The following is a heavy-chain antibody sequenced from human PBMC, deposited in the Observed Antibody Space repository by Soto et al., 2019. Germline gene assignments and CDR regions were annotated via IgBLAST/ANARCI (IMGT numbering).Heavy chain of an antibody. Sequence: QVQLVQSGAEVKRPGSSVKVSYKASGDTFAFYSINWVRQAPGLRLEWMGRINPILSMSNYAQRFQGRVTMTADKSTSTAYMVLNSLRSEDTAMYYCATSYGSGYRAFDYWGQGALVTVSS. CDR3: ATSYGSGYRAFDY. J-gene: IGHJ4*02. D-gene: IGHD3-10*01. V-gene: IGHV1-69*02. CDR1: GDTFAFYS. CDR2: INPILSMS.